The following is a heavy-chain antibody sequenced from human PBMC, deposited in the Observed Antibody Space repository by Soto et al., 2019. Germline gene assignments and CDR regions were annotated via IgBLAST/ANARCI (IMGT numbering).Heavy chain of an antibody. CDR2: INPSGGST. CDR1: GYTFTSYY. J-gene: IGHJ5*02. V-gene: IGHV1-46*01. D-gene: IGHD3-10*01. Sequence: QVQLVKSGAEVKKPGASVKVSCKASGYTFTSYYMHWVRQAPGQGLEWMVIINPSGGSTSYAQKFQGRVTMTRDTSTSTVYRELSSLRSEDTAVYYCARDRVDYGSGSTYNWFDPWGQGTLVTVSS. CDR3: ARDRVDYGSGSTYNWFDP.